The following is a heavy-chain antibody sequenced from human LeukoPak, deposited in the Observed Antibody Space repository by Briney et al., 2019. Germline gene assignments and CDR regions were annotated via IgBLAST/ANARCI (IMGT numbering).Heavy chain of an antibody. CDR3: ARDLYNYYGMDV. Sequence: GGSLRLSCAASGFTFSSYSMNWVRQAPGKGLEWVSSISSSGSYIYYADSVKGRFTISRDKAKNSLYLQMNSLRAEDTAVYHCARDLYNYYGMDVWGQGTTVTVSS. V-gene: IGHV3-21*06. CDR1: GFTFSSYS. J-gene: IGHJ6*02. D-gene: IGHD3-10*01. CDR2: ISSSGSYI.